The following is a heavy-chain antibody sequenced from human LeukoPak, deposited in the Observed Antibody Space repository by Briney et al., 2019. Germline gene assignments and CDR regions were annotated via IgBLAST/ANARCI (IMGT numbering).Heavy chain of an antibody. D-gene: IGHD3-22*01. CDR1: GFTFSTYG. CDR2: ISGNGGST. J-gene: IGHJ4*02. V-gene: IGHV3-23*01. CDR3: ARARTYYYDSSGYYFSY. Sequence: PGGSLRLSCAASGFTFSTYGMSWVRQAPGKGLEWVSAISGNGGSTYYADSVKGRFTISRDNSKNTLSLQMNSLRAEDTALYYCARARTYYYDSSGYYFSYWGQGTLVTVSS.